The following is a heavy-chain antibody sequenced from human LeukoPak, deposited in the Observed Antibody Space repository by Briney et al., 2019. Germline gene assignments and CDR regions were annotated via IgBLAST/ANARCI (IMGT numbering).Heavy chain of an antibody. CDR3: ARDNWVDC. J-gene: IGHJ5*01. Sequence: SGGSLRLSCAASGFTFSDYGMHWVRQAPGKGLEWVSFIDTSSTTMYYTDSVKGRFTISRDNAKNSLYLQMNSLKVEDTAIYYCARDNWVDCWGQGTLATVSS. CDR2: IDTSSTTM. CDR1: GFTFSDYG. V-gene: IGHV3-48*04.